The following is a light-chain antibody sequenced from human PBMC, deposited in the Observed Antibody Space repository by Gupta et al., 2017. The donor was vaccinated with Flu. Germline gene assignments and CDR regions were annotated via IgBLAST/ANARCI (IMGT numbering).Light chain of an antibody. CDR1: TGAVTSASF. CDR2: KTN. V-gene: IGLV7-43*01. Sequence: QTAVPQESSLTVSPGGTVTLTCTSTTGAVTSASFPAWFQQRPGQPPRALIYKTNNKHSWTPGRFSGSFLGDKAALTLSDVRAEDEAEYYCLLYSGGTEWAFGGGTKLTVL. CDR3: LLYSGGTEWA. J-gene: IGLJ2*01.